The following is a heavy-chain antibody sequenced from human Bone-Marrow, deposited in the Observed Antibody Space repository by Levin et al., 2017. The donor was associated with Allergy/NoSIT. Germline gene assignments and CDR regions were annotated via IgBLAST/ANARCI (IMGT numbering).Heavy chain of an antibody. CDR2: ISSSGSTI. D-gene: IGHD4-17*01. V-gene: IGHV3-11*01. CDR1: GFTFSDYY. CDR3: ARGTRNPYGDPHESNFDY. J-gene: IGHJ4*02. Sequence: GGSLRLSCAASGFTFSDYYMSWIRQAPGKGLEWVSYISSSGSTIYYADSVKGRFTISRDNAKNSLYLQMNSLRAEDTAVYYCARGTRNPYGDPHESNFDYWGQGTLVTVSS.